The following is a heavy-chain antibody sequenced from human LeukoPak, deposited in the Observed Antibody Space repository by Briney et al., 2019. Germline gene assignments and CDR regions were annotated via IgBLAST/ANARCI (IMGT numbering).Heavy chain of an antibody. J-gene: IGHJ4*02. V-gene: IGHV4-34*01. D-gene: IGHD3-3*01. CDR1: GGSFSGYY. CDR3: ARESPRGWSGYYAYYFDY. Sequence: SETLSLTCAVYGGSFSGYYWSWLRQPPGKGLEWIGEIYHSGSTNYNPSLKSRVTISVDTSKNQFSLMLSSVTAADTAVYYCARESPRGWSGYYAYYFDYWGQGTLVTVSS. CDR2: IYHSGST.